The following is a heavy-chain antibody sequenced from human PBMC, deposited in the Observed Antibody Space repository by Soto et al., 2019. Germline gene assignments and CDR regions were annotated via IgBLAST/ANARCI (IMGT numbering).Heavy chain of an antibody. Sequence: ASVKVSCKASGYTFTGYFMHWVRQAPGQGLEWMGWINPYSGGADYAQSFQGRVTMTRDTSISTVYMELSRLRFYDTAVYYCARVIRGAYYNSPLDTWGQGTVVTVSS. D-gene: IGHD3-10*01. CDR2: INPYSGGA. J-gene: IGHJ5*02. CDR3: ARVIRGAYYNSPLDT. CDR1: GYTFTGYF. V-gene: IGHV1-2*02.